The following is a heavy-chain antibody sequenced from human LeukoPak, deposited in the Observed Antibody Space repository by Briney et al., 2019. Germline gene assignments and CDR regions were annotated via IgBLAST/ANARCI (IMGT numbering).Heavy chain of an antibody. J-gene: IGHJ3*02. CDR2: FYYTGNS. D-gene: IGHD6-6*01. CDR1: GGSIRSYY. Sequence: SETLSLTCTVSGGSIRSYYWSWIRQPPGKGLEWIGYFYYTGNSNYNPSLKSRVTMSLDTSKNQFSLKLTSVTAADTAVFYCVRRVAVRGFYGFDIWGQGAMVTVSS. CDR3: VRRVAVRGFYGFDI. V-gene: IGHV4-59*12.